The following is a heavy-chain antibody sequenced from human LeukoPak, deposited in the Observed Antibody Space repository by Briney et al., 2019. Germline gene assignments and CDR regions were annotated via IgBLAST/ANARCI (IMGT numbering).Heavy chain of an antibody. V-gene: IGHV3-21*01. Sequence: GGSLRLSCAASGFTFSSYSMNWVRQAPGKGLEWVSSISSSSSYIYYADSVKGRSTISRDNAKNSLYLQMNSLRAEDTAVYYCARDRGEAYGEDYYYYGMDVRGQGTTVTVSS. CDR2: ISSSSSYI. D-gene: IGHD4-17*01. CDR3: ARDRGEAYGEDYYYYGMDV. J-gene: IGHJ6*02. CDR1: GFTFSSYS.